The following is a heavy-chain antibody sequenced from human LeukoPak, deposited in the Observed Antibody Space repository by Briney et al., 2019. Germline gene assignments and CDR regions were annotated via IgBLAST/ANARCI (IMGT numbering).Heavy chain of an antibody. CDR1: GGSISSYY. Sequence: SETLSLACTVSGGSISSYYWSWIRQPPGKGLEWIGYIYYSGSTNYNPSLKSRVTISVDTSKSQFSLKLSSVTAADTAVYYCARDAYSSGWYGELEYYYGMDVWGQGTTVTVSS. CDR2: IYYSGST. CDR3: ARDAYSSGWYGELEYYYGMDV. J-gene: IGHJ6*02. V-gene: IGHV4-59*01. D-gene: IGHD6-19*01.